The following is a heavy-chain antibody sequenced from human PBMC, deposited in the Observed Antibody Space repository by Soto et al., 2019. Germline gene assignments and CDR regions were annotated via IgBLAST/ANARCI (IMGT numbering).Heavy chain of an antibody. CDR2: INGGNGNT. D-gene: IGHD2-21*02. Sequence: EASVKVSCKASGYTFTDYAIHWVRQAPGQGLEWMGWINGGNGNTKYSQKFQDRVTITRDTSASTAYMELRSLRSDDTAVYYCARFRCGGDCYYDYWGQGTLVTVSS. V-gene: IGHV1-3*01. CDR3: ARFRCGGDCYYDY. CDR1: GYTFTDYA. J-gene: IGHJ4*02.